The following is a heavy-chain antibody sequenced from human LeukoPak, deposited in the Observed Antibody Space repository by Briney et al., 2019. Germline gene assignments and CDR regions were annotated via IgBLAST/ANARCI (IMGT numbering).Heavy chain of an antibody. D-gene: IGHD3-3*01. CDR2: IHYSGNT. CDR3: ARIAYYDFWSGYPRYYFDY. CDR1: GGSICSQY. J-gene: IGHJ4*02. Sequence: SETLSLTCTVSGGSICSQYWSWIRQPPGKGLEWIGYIHYSGNTNYNPSLKSRVTISVDTSNNQFSLKLSSVTAADTAVYYCARIAYYDFWSGYPRYYFDYWGQGTLVTVSS. V-gene: IGHV4-59*11.